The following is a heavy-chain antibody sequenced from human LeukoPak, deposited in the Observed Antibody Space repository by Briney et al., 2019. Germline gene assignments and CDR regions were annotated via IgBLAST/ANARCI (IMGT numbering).Heavy chain of an antibody. Sequence: ASETLSLTCTVSGGSISSSSYYWGWIRQPPGKGLEWIGDIYYSGRTYYNLSLRNRVSISLDTSKNRFSLTLTSLTAADTAVYYCARRRYYDSTGFFDWGRGSLVIVSS. CDR2: IYYSGRT. V-gene: IGHV4-39*02. CDR3: ARRRYYDSTGFFD. CDR1: GGSISSSSYY. J-gene: IGHJ1*01. D-gene: IGHD3-22*01.